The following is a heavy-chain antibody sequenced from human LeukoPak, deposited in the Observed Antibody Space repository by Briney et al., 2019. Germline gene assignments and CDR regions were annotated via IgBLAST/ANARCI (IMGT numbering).Heavy chain of an antibody. CDR3: ARLPSHEEWELRFDY. D-gene: IGHD1-26*01. CDR2: IYYSGSA. CDR1: GGSISSYY. V-gene: IGHV4-59*08. Sequence: PSETLSLTCTVSGGSISSYYWSWIRQPPGKGLEWIGYIYYSGSANYNPSLKSRVTISVDTSKNQFSLKLSSVTAADTAVYYCARLPSHEEWELRFDYWGQGTLVTVSS. J-gene: IGHJ4*02.